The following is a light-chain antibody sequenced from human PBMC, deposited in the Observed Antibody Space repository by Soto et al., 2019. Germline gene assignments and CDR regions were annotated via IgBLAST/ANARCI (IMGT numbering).Light chain of an antibody. CDR2: AAS. V-gene: IGKV1-39*01. CDR1: QSISSY. Sequence: DIQMTQSPSSLSASVGDRVTITCRASQSISSYLNWYQQKPGKAPKLLIYAASSLQSGVPSRFSGSGSGTDFTLTISSLQPEDFATYYCQQSFSKFLYTFGQGTKGDIK. J-gene: IGKJ2*01. CDR3: QQSFSKFLYT.